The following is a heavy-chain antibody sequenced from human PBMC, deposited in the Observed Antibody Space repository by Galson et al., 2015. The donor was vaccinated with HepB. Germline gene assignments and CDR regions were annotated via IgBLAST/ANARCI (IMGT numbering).Heavy chain of an antibody. D-gene: IGHD1-14*01. Sequence: SLRLSCAASGFTVSSNYMSWVRQAPGKGLEWVSVIYSGGSTYYADSVKGRFTISRDNSKNTLYLQMNSLRAEDTAVYYCARDPVRDNDAFDIWGQGTMVTVSS. CDR3: ARDPVRDNDAFDI. V-gene: IGHV3-66*02. CDR2: IYSGGST. CDR1: GFTVSSNY. J-gene: IGHJ3*02.